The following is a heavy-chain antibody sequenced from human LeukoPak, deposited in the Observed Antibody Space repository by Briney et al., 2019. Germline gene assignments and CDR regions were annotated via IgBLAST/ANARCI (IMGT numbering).Heavy chain of an antibody. CDR1: GFTVSGTH. CDR2: MYTGGTT. Sequence: GGSLRLSCAASGFTVSGTHMSWARQAPGKGLEWVSAMYTGGTTYYADSVKGRFTISRDNSRNTLFLHMSSLRADDTAVYYCAKDEATSGGGLASWGQGTLVTVSS. D-gene: IGHD3-16*01. CDR3: AKDEATSGGGLAS. V-gene: IGHV3-53*01. J-gene: IGHJ4*02.